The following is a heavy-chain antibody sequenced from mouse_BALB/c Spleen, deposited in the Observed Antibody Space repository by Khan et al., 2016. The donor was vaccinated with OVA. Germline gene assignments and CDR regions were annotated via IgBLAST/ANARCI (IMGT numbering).Heavy chain of an antibody. CDR1: GFTFSSYG. CDR3: ARMSITIN. Sequence: EVELVESGGGLVQPGGSLKLSCAASGFTFSSYGMSWVRQTPDKRLELVATINSNGGSTYYPDSVKGRFTISRDNAKNNLFLQMSSLKSEDTAMYYWARMSITINWGQGTTLTVSS. V-gene: IGHV5-6-3*01. J-gene: IGHJ2*01. CDR2: INSNGGST. D-gene: IGHD1-3*01.